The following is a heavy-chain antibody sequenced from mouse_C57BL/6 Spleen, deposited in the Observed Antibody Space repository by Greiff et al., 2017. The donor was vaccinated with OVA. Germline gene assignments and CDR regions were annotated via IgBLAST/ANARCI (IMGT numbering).Heavy chain of an antibody. CDR1: GYTFTDYN. CDR2: INPNNGGT. J-gene: IGHJ2*01. V-gene: IGHV1-22*01. Sequence: EVQLQQSGPELVKPGASVKMSCKASGYTFTDYNMHWVKQSHGKSLEWLGYINPNNGGTSYTQQVKGKATLTVNKSSSTADMELRSLTSVDSAVYYCASPYGSSYDYFDYWGQGTTLTVAS. D-gene: IGHD1-1*01. CDR3: ASPYGSSYDYFDY.